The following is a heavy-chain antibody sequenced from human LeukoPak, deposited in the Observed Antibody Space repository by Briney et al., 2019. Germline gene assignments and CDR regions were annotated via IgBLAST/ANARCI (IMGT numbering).Heavy chain of an antibody. V-gene: IGHV3-66*02. Sequence: GGSLRLSCAASGYTVSSNYMSWVRQAPGKGLEWVSVIYSGGSTYYADSVKGRFTISRDNSKNTLYLQMNRLRAEDTAVYYCARGRYDSSGYYYYFDYWGQGTLVTVSS. D-gene: IGHD3-22*01. J-gene: IGHJ4*02. CDR3: ARGRYDSSGYYYYFDY. CDR2: IYSGGST. CDR1: GYTVSSNY.